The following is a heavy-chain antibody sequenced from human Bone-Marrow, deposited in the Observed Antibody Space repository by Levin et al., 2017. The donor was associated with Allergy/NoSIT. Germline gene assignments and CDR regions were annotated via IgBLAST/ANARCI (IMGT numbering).Heavy chain of an antibody. D-gene: IGHD2-15*01. CDR1: GFTFSGSA. J-gene: IGHJ4*02. CDR3: TKGYCSGGSCQGPDY. Sequence: PGGSLRLSCAASGFTFSGSAMHWVRQASGKGLEWVGRIRSKANSYATAYAASVKGRFTISRDDSKNTAYLQMNSLKTEDTAVYYCTKGYCSGGSCQGPDYWGQGTLVTVSS. V-gene: IGHV3-73*01. CDR2: IRSKANSYAT.